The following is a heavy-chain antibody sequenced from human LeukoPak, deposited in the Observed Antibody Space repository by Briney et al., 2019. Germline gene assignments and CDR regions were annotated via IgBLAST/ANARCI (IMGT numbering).Heavy chain of an antibody. Sequence: PGGSLRLSCAASGFTFRTHGMSWVRQAPGKGLEWVSAISGSGGSTYYADSVKGRFTISRDNSKNTLYLQMNSLRAEDTAVYYCANMSPDYYDSSGPYLGYFDYWGQGTLVTVSS. CDR2: ISGSGGST. V-gene: IGHV3-23*01. CDR3: ANMSPDYYDSSGPYLGYFDY. CDR1: GFTFRTHG. J-gene: IGHJ4*02. D-gene: IGHD3-22*01.